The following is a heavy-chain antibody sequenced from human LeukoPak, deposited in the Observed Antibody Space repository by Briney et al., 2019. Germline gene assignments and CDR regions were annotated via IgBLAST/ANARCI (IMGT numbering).Heavy chain of an antibody. Sequence: ASVKVSCKASGYTFTSYAMNWVRQATGQGLEWMGWVNPNSGNTGYAQKFQGRVTMTRNTSISTAYMELSRLRSDDTAVYYCVTCSSTSCQRAFDYWGQGTLVTVSS. CDR2: VNPNSGNT. D-gene: IGHD2-2*01. CDR1: GYTFTSYA. J-gene: IGHJ4*02. CDR3: VTCSSTSCQRAFDY. V-gene: IGHV1-8*02.